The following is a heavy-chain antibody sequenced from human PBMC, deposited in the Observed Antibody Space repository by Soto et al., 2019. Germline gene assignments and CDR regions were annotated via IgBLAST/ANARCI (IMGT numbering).Heavy chain of an antibody. V-gene: IGHV1-2*04. CDR3: ARGRLTDIVVVPAADNWFDP. CDR1: GYAFTGYY. Sequence: ASVKVSRKASGYAFTGYYMHWVRQAPGQGLEWMGWINPNSGGTNYAQKFQGWVTMTRDTSISTAYMELSRLRSDDTAVYYCARGRLTDIVVVPAADNWFDPWGQGTLVTVSS. D-gene: IGHD2-2*01. CDR2: INPNSGGT. J-gene: IGHJ5*02.